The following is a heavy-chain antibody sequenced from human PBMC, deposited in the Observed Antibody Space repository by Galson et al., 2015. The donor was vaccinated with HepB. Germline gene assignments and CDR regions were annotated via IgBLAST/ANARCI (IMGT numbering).Heavy chain of an antibody. CDR1: GYSFTSYW. V-gene: IGHV5-51*01. D-gene: IGHD3-10*01. Sequence: QSGAEVKKPGESLKISCKGSGYSFTSYWIGWVRQMPGKGLEWMGIIYPGDSDTRYSPSFQGQVTISADKSISTAYLQWSSLKASDTAMYYCARGDHTNMYYYGSGSGGAFDIWGQGTMVTVSS. J-gene: IGHJ3*02. CDR3: ARGDHTNMYYYGSGSGGAFDI. CDR2: IYPGDSDT.